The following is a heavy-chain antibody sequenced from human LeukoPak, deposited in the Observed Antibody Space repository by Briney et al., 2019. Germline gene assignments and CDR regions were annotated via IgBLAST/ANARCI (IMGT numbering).Heavy chain of an antibody. J-gene: IGHJ6*03. CDR2: INHSGST. V-gene: IGHV4-34*01. Sequence: LETLSLTRAVYGGSLSGYYWSWIRQPPGQGVEWIGEINHSGSTNYTTSLKSRVTISVDTSKNQFALKLSSVTAADTAVYYCAREGPYSNLGHYYYYMDVWGKGTTVTVSS. D-gene: IGHD4-11*01. CDR3: AREGPYSNLGHYYYYMDV. CDR1: GGSLSGYY.